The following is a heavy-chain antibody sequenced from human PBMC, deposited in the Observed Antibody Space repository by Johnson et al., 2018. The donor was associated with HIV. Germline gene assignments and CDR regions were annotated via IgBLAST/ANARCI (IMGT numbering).Heavy chain of an antibody. CDR3: ARGALGYWVDACEI. CDR2: ISYDGSNK. CDR1: AFTFSSYA. J-gene: IGHJ3*02. V-gene: IGHV3-30-3*01. D-gene: IGHD2-8*02. Sequence: QVQLVESGGGMVQPGGSLRLSCAASAFTFSSYAMHWVRQAPGKGLEWVALISYDGSNKYYADSVKGRFTISRDNSKNTLYLQMNSLRAEDTAVFYCARGALGYWVDACEIWGQGTMVTVSS.